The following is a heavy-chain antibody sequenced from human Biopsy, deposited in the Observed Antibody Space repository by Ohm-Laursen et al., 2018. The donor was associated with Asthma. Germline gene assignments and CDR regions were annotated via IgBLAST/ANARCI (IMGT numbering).Heavy chain of an antibody. CDR2: ISKDASTQ. Sequence: SLRLSCAAPGFSFSNFAIRWVRQAPGKGLEWVGVISKDASTQDYADSVKGRFTMARDNSKNTLDLQMNSLREEDTAVYYCVRDGTDDAFDIWGQGTVVSASS. V-gene: IGHV3-30*01. CDR3: VRDGTDDAFDI. J-gene: IGHJ3*02. CDR1: GFSFSNFA. D-gene: IGHD1-1*01.